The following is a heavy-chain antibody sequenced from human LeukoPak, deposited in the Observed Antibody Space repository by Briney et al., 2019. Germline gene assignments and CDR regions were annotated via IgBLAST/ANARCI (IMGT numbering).Heavy chain of an antibody. CDR1: GASINRDY. CDR2: IHYTGST. D-gene: IGHD3-22*01. CDR3: ARESNYHDSLGYNWFDP. Sequence: SETLSLTCTVSGASINRDYWSWLRQTPGKGLEWIGYIHYTGSTNYNPSLKSRVTISLDTSKNQFSLKLSSVTAADTAVYCCARESNYHDSLGYNWFDPWGQGTLVTVSS. J-gene: IGHJ5*02. V-gene: IGHV4-59*01.